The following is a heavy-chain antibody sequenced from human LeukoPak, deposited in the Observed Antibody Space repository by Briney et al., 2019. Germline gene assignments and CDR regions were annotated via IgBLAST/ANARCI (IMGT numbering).Heavy chain of an antibody. CDR1: GYTFTGYG. CDR3: ARSIAWGMIVVVPYYFDY. D-gene: IGHD3-22*01. Sequence: ASVKVSCKASGYTFTGYGISWVRQAPGQGLEWMGWISAYNGNTNYAQRLQGRVTMTTDTSTSTAYMELRSLRSDDTGVYYCARSIAWGMIVVVPYYFDYWGQGTLVTVSS. CDR2: ISAYNGNT. J-gene: IGHJ4*02. V-gene: IGHV1-18*01.